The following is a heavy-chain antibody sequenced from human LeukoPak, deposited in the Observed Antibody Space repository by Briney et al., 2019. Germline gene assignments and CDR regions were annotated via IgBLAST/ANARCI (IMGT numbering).Heavy chain of an antibody. Sequence: SETLSLTCTVSGGSTSSGSYYWSWIRQPPGKGLEWIGEINHSGSTNYNPSLKSRVTISVDTSKNQFSLKLSSVTAADTAVYYCARAHAVYTGYSSGCYHYWYFDLWGRGTLVTVSS. J-gene: IGHJ2*01. CDR1: GGSTSSGSYY. CDR3: ARAHAVYTGYSSGCYHYWYFDL. V-gene: IGHV4-39*07. CDR2: INHSGST. D-gene: IGHD6-19*01.